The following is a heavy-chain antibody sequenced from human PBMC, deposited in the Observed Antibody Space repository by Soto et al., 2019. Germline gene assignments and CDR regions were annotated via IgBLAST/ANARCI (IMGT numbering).Heavy chain of an antibody. V-gene: IGHV4-34*01. CDR1: GGSFSGYY. J-gene: IGHJ5*02. CDR3: ARGRPPPGFFGSSSCYDGPPFDP. Sequence: QVHLQQWGAGLLKPSETLSLTCAVYGGSFSGYYWSWIRQPPGKGLEWIGEINHNRNTNYNPSLKSRVTISVDTSKNHFSLKLRSVTAAVTAIYYCARGRPPPGFFGSSSCYDGPPFDPWGQGTLVTVSS. CDR2: INHNRNT. D-gene: IGHD2-2*01.